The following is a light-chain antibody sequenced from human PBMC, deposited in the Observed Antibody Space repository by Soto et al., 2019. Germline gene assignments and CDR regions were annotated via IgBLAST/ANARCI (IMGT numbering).Light chain of an antibody. J-gene: IGLJ3*02. Sequence: QSALTQPASVSGSPGQSITISYTGNSSDVGTYNLVSWYQQHPGKAPKLMIYEGSKRPSGVSNRFSGSKSGNTASLTISGLQAEDEADYYCCSYASSTTVVFGGGTKLTVL. CDR1: SSDVGTYNL. CDR2: EGS. CDR3: CSYASSTTVV. V-gene: IGLV2-23*01.